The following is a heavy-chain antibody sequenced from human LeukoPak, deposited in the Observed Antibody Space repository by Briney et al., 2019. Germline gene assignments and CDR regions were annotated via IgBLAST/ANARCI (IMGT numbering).Heavy chain of an antibody. D-gene: IGHD6-13*01. J-gene: IGHJ4*02. CDR2: INSDGSSR. CDR1: GFTFSNYW. Sequence: PGGSLRLSCAASGFTFSNYWMYWVRQAPGKGLVWVSRINSDGSSRNYADSVKGRFTISRDNAKNTLYLQMSSLRAEDTAVYYCASASSHRIAAGGDYWGQGTLVTVSS. V-gene: IGHV3-74*01. CDR3: ASASSHRIAAGGDY.